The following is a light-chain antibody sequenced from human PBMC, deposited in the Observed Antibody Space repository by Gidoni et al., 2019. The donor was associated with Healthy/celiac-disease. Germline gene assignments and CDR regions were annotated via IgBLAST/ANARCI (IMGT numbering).Light chain of an antibody. CDR1: QSISSY. CDR3: QQSYSTPLT. V-gene: IGKV1-39*01. J-gene: IGKJ4*01. Sequence: DIQMTQSPSSLSASVGDSVIITCRESQSISSYLNWYQQKPGKAPKLLIYAASSLQSGVPSRFSGSGSGTDFTLTISSLQPEDFATYYCQQSYSTPLTFXGXTKVEIK. CDR2: AAS.